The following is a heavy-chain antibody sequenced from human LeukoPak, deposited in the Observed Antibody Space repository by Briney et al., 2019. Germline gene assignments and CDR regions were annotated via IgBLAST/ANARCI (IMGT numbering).Heavy chain of an antibody. D-gene: IGHD3-10*01. Sequence: ASVKVSCKASGGTFSSYAISWVRQAPGQGLEWMGGIIPIFGTANYAQKFQGRVTITTDESTSTAYMELSSLRSVDTAVYYCARDYYGSGYRYFYYMDVWGKGTTVTVSS. CDR3: ARDYYGSGYRYFYYMDV. J-gene: IGHJ6*03. CDR2: IIPIFGTA. V-gene: IGHV1-69*05. CDR1: GGTFSSYA.